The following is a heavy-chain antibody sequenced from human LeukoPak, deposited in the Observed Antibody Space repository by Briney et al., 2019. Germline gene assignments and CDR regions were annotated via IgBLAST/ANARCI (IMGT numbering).Heavy chain of an antibody. D-gene: IGHD6-19*01. J-gene: IGHJ4*02. CDR2: ISGNGGGT. V-gene: IGHV3-23*01. Sequence: GGSLRLSCAASGFTVSSYSMSWVRQAPGKGLEWVSTISGNGGGTYYADSVKGRFTISRDNSKNTLFLQMSGLRAEDTAVYYCAKEAVAGLYYFDSWGQGTLVTVSS. CDR1: GFTVSSYS. CDR3: AKEAVAGLYYFDS.